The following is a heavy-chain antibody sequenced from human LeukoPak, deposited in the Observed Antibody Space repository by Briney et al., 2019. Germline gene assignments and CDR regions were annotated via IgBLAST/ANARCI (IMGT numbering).Heavy chain of an antibody. D-gene: IGHD3-10*01. CDR3: AREFEGQEAGAYGSGSYDVFDI. CDR1: GFTFSNYW. V-gene: IGHV3-74*01. CDR2: ITSDASST. Sequence: GGSLRLSCAASGFTFSNYWMHWVRRAPGKGLVWISRITSDASSTSYADSVKGRFTISRDNAKNTLYLRMNSLRAEDTAVYYCAREFEGQEAGAYGSGSYDVFDIWGQGTMVTVSS. J-gene: IGHJ3*02.